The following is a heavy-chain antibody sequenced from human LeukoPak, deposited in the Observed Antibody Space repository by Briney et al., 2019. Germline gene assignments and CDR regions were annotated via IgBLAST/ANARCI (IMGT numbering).Heavy chain of an antibody. Sequence: PGGSLRLSCAASGFTFSYYSMNWVRQAPGKGLEWISYSNTDGTISYADSVKGRFTISRDNAENSLYLQMNTLRAEDTAVYYCASRNQYCGGDCFWAFDIWGRGTMVTVSS. J-gene: IGHJ3*02. CDR1: GFTFSYYS. CDR3: ASRNQYCGGDCFWAFDI. D-gene: IGHD2-21*02. V-gene: IGHV3-48*01. CDR2: SNTDGTI.